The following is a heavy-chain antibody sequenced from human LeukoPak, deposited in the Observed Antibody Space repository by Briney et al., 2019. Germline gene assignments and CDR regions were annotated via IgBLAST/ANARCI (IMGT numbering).Heavy chain of an antibody. CDR3: AKDEYYDSSGYSIFDY. D-gene: IGHD3-22*01. Sequence: PGGSLRLSCAASGFTFSSYAMSWVRQAPGKGLEWVSAISGSGGSIYYADSVKGRFTISRDNSKNTLYLQMDSLRAEDTAVYYCAKDEYYDSSGYSIFDYWGQGTLVTVSS. CDR1: GFTFSSYA. J-gene: IGHJ4*02. V-gene: IGHV3-23*01. CDR2: ISGSGGSI.